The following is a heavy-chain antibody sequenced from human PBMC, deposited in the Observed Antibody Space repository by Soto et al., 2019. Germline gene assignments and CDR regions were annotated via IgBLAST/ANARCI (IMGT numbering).Heavy chain of an antibody. CDR2: ISSSSSTI. CDR1: GFTFSSYS. J-gene: IGHJ6*02. CDR3: ARRFRLVGGSGSPGGDYYYYGMDV. Sequence: EVQLVESGGGLVQPGGSLRLSCAASGFTFSSYSMNWVRQAPGKGLEWVSYISSSSSTIYYADSVKGRFTISRDNAKNSLYLQMNSLRDEDTAVYYCARRFRLVGGSGSPGGDYYYYGMDVWGQGTTVTVSS. D-gene: IGHD3-10*01. V-gene: IGHV3-48*02.